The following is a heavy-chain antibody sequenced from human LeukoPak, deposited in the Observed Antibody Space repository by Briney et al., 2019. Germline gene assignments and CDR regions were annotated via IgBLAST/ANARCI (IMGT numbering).Heavy chain of an antibody. J-gene: IGHJ3*02. Sequence: GGSLRLSCAASGFTFSSYAMSWVRQAPGKGLEWVSAISGSGGSTYYADSVKGQFTISRDNSKNTQYLQMNSLRAEDTAVYYCAKDSRITTVRGVIIAGAFDIWGQGTMVTVYS. CDR2: ISGSGGST. CDR3: AKDSRITTVRGVIIAGAFDI. V-gene: IGHV3-23*01. CDR1: GFTFSSYA. D-gene: IGHD3-10*01.